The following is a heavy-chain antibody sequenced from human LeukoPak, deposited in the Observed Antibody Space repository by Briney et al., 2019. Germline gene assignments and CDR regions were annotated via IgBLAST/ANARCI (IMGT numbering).Heavy chain of an antibody. Sequence: SETLSLTCTVSGGSISSYYWNWIRQPPGKGLEWIGYIYYSGSTNYNPSLKSRVTISVDTSKNQFSLKLSSVTAADTAVYYCAGSGWYPESFQHWGQGALVTVSS. D-gene: IGHD6-19*01. V-gene: IGHV4-59*01. CDR1: GGSISSYY. J-gene: IGHJ1*01. CDR3: AGSGWYPESFQH. CDR2: IYYSGST.